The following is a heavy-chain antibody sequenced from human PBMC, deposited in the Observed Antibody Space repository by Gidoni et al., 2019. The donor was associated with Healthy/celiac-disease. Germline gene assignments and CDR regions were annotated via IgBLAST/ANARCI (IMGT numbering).Heavy chain of an antibody. J-gene: IGHJ1*01. Sequence: QLQLQESGPGLVQPSQTLSLTCTVPGGSRSRGGYYWSWIRQHPGKGLEWIGYIYYSGSTYYNPSLKSRVTISVDTSKNQFSLKLSSVTAADTAVYYCAREGGYDSSGERARYFQHWGQGTLVTVSS. CDR1: GGSRSRGGYY. D-gene: IGHD3-22*01. CDR2: IYYSGST. V-gene: IGHV4-31*03. CDR3: AREGGYDSSGERARYFQH.